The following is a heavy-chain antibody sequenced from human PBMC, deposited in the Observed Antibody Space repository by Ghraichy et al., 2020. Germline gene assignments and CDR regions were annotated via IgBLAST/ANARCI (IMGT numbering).Heavy chain of an antibody. CDR1: GGSISSSY. Sequence: SETLSLTCTVSGGSISSSYWSWIRQTAGEGLEWIGRINPSGGTSYNPSLKSRVNMSVDTSKSHFSLKLSSVTAADTAMYYCARDVSWFDPWGQGALVTVSS. CDR3: ARDVSWFDP. D-gene: IGHD2/OR15-2a*01. V-gene: IGHV4-4*07. CDR2: INPSGGT. J-gene: IGHJ5*02.